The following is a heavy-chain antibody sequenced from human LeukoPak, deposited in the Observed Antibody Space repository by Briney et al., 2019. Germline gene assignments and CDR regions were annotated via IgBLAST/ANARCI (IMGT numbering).Heavy chain of an antibody. CDR2: IKLDGSEK. J-gene: IGHJ4*02. D-gene: IGHD6-19*01. CDR1: GFTFSKYW. V-gene: IGHV3-7*01. Sequence: TGGSLRLSCVASGFTFSKYWMSWVRQAPGKGLEWVANIKLDGSEKYYVDSVKGRFTISRDNAKNSLYLQMNSLRAEDTAVYYCGKGGHSSDSWGQGTLVTVSS. CDR3: GKGGHSSDS.